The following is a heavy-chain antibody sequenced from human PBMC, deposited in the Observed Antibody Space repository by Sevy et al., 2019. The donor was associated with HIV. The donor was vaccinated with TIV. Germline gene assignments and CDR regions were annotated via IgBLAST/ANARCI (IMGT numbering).Heavy chain of an antibody. CDR3: AKDESHCGGECHPTFFDY. CDR1: GFTFRNYG. Sequence: GGSLRLSCTASGFTFRNYGMHWVRQAPGKGLEWVAFIRYDGNNTYYEDSVKGRFTISRNNSKNTVYLKMNSLRAEDTSVYYCAKDESHCGGECHPTFFDYWGQGSLVTVSS. CDR2: IRYDGNNT. J-gene: IGHJ4*02. V-gene: IGHV3-30*02. D-gene: IGHD2-21*01.